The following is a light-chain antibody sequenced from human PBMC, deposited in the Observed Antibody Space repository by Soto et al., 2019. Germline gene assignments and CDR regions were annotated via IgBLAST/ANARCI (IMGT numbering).Light chain of an antibody. CDR1: QSVSSN. J-gene: IGKJ1*01. CDR3: QQYDNWPPGT. CDR2: GAS. V-gene: IGKV3-15*01. Sequence: EIVFTPSSGTLSVSPGEGATLSCRASQSVSSNLAWYQQKPGQAPRLLISGASTRATGIPARFSGSGSGTEFTLTISSLQSEDFAVYYCQQYDNWPPGTFGQGTKVDIK.